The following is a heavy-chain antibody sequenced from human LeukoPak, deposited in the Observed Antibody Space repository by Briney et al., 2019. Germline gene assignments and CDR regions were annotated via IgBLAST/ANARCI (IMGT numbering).Heavy chain of an antibody. J-gene: IGHJ6*03. CDR2: ISGSGGTT. V-gene: IGHV3-23*01. D-gene: IGHD2-15*01. CDR1: GFTFSSYG. CDR3: AKNGDRGAYCTGGTCYPYFYYYMDV. Sequence: GGSLRLSCAASGFTFSSYGMSWVRQAPGKGLEWVSAISGSGGTTYYADPVKGRFTISRDNSKNTLYLQMNSLRAEDTAIYYCAKNGDRGAYCTGGTCYPYFYYYMDVWGKGTTVTI.